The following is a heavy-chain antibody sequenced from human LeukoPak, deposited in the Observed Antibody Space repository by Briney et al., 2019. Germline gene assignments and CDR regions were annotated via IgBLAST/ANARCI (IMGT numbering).Heavy chain of an antibody. J-gene: IGHJ4*02. CDR2: IKQDGSNK. CDR1: GFTFSSYS. Sequence: GGSLRLSCAASGFTFSSYSMSWVRQAPGKGLEWVANIKQDGSNKYYVDSVKGRFTISRDNAKNSLYLQMNGLRAEDTAVYYCAREGGQLWLLFDYDYWGQGTLVTVSS. D-gene: IGHD5-18*01. CDR3: AREGGQLWLLFDYDY. V-gene: IGHV3-7*01.